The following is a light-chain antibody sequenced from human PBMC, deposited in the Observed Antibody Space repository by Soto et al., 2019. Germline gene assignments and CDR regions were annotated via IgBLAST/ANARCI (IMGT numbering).Light chain of an antibody. CDR3: QQSYSKPWT. J-gene: IGKJ1*01. CDR1: QSVSSY. V-gene: IGKV3-11*01. CDR2: DAS. Sequence: ESVLTQSPATLSLSPGERATLSCRASQSVSSYLAWYQQKPGQAPRLLIYDASNRATGIPARFSGSGSGTDFTLTISSLEPEDFATYYCQQSYSKPWTFGQGTKVDIK.